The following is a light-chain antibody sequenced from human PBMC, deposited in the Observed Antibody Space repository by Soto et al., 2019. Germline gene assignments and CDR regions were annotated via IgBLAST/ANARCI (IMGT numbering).Light chain of an antibody. Sequence: QSALAQPASVSGSPGQSITISCTGTSSDVGGYNYVSWYQQHPGKAPKLMIYEVSNRPSGVSNRFSGSKSGNTASLTISGLQAEDEADYYCSSYTSSSTLGYVFGTGTNATVL. CDR3: SSYTSSSTLGYV. J-gene: IGLJ1*01. V-gene: IGLV2-14*01. CDR1: SSDVGGYNY. CDR2: EVS.